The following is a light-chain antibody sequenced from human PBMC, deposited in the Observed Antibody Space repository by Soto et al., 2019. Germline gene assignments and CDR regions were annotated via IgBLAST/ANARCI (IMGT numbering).Light chain of an antibody. J-gene: IGLJ3*02. V-gene: IGLV2-8*01. CDR2: EVN. Sequence: QSVLTQPPSASGSPGQSVTISCAGTSSDVGGYNSVSWYQQHPGKAPKLMIYEVNKRPSGVPDRFSGSKSGNTASLTVSGLQAEDEADYYCSSYADSNNLVFGGGTKLT. CDR1: SSDVGGYNS. CDR3: SSYADSNNLV.